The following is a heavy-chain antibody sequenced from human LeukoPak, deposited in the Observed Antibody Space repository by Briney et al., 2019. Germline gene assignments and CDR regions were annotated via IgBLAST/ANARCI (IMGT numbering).Heavy chain of an antibody. V-gene: IGHV3-23*01. J-gene: IGHJ6*03. D-gene: IGHD1-26*01. CDR1: GFTFSNYA. Sequence: PGGSLRLSCVASGFTFSNYAMSWVRQAPGKGLEWVSGISGSGSSTYFADNVKGRFTIARDNAKSSLYLQMNTLQAEDTAVYYCARRATGSSSLFYYYMDVWGKGTTVSVSS. CDR2: ISGSGSST. CDR3: ARRATGSSSLFYYYMDV.